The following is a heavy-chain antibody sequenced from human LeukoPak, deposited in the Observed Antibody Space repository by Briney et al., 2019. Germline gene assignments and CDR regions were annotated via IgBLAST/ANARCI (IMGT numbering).Heavy chain of an antibody. CDR2: IKSKTDGGTT. D-gene: IGHD3-3*01. V-gene: IGHV3-15*01. Sequence: KTGGSLRLSCAASGFTFSNAWMSWVRQAPGKGLEWVCRIKSKTDGGTTDYAAPVKGRFTISRDDSKNTLYLQMNSLKTEDTAVYYCTTGQYSTYYDFWSGYHTFDYWGQGTLVTVSS. CDR1: GFTFSNAW. J-gene: IGHJ4*02. CDR3: TTGQYSTYYDFWSGYHTFDY.